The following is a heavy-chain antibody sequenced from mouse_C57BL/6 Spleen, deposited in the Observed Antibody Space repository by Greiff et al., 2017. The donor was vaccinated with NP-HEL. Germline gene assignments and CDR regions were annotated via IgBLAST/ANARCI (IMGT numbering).Heavy chain of an antibody. D-gene: IGHD2-2*01. V-gene: IGHV14-3*01. CDR2: IDPANGNT. CDR3: ARVVDGYDGFAY. Sequence: VQLKESVAELVRPGASVKLSCTASGFNIKNTYMHCVKQRPEQGLEWIGRIDPANGNTKYAPKFQGKATITADTSSNTAYLQLSSLTSEDTAIYYCARVVDGYDGFAYWGQGTLVTVSA. J-gene: IGHJ3*01. CDR1: GFNIKNTY.